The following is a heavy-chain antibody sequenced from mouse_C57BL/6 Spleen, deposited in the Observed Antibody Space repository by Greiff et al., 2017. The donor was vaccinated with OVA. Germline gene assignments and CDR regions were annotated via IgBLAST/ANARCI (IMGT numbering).Heavy chain of an antibody. CDR1: GFTFSSYG. Sequence: EVQLVESGGDLVKPGGSLKLSCAASGFTFSSYGMSWVRQTPDKRLEWVATISSGGSYTYYPDSVKGRFTISRDNAKNTLYLQMSSLKSEDTAMYYCARQESPFDYWGQGTTLTVSS. CDR2: ISSGGSYT. J-gene: IGHJ2*01. V-gene: IGHV5-6*01. CDR3: ARQESPFDY.